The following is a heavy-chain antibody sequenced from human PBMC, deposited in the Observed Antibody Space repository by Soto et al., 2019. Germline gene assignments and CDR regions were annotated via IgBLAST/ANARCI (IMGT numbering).Heavy chain of an antibody. J-gene: IGHJ6*02. CDR3: ARLDYDILTGYYVRGVHYGMDV. CDR1: GGSISSSSYY. V-gene: IGHV4-39*01. CDR2: IYYSGST. D-gene: IGHD3-9*01. Sequence: SETLSLTCTVSGGSISSSSYYWGWIRQPPGKGLEWIGSIYYSGSTYYNPSLKSRVTISVDTSKNQFSLKLSSVTAADTAVYYCARLDYDILTGYYVRGVHYGMDVWGQGTRVTVSS.